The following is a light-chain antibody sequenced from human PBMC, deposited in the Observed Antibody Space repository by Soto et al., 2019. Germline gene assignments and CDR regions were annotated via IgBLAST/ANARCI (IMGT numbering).Light chain of an antibody. V-gene: IGKV3-15*01. CDR2: DAS. CDR1: QSVSSN. Sequence: EIVMTQSPATLSVSPGKISTLTCRARQSVSSNLAWYQQKTGKAPRLLIHDASTRATGIPARLSGSGSGTEFTLTISSLQSEDFAVSYGQQYNNWPRTWTFGQGTKVDIK. CDR3: QQYNNWPRTWT. J-gene: IGKJ1*01.